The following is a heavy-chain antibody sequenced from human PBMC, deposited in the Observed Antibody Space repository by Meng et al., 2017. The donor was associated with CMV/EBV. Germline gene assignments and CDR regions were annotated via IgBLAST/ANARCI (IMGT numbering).Heavy chain of an antibody. Sequence: QLQLQESGPGLVKPSETLSLTCTVSGGSISSSSYYWGWIRQPPGKGLEWIGNIYYNGSTYYNPSLKSRVTISVDTSKNQFSLKLSSVTAADTAVYYCARYSGSYYSYWGQGTLVTVSS. CDR3: ARYSGSYYSY. J-gene: IGHJ4*02. CDR1: GGSISSSSYY. CDR2: IYYNGST. D-gene: IGHD1-26*01. V-gene: IGHV4-39*01.